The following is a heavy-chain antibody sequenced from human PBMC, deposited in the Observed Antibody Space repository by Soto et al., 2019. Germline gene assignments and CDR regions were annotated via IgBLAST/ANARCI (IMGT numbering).Heavy chain of an antibody. CDR2: ISGSARTI. CDR3: ERGDDHSGYYYAFDY. CDR1: GFTFSSYD. V-gene: IGHV3-48*03. D-gene: IGHD3-22*01. Sequence: GGSLRLSCEASGFTFSSYDMNWVRQAPGKGLEWLSYISGSARTIYYADSVKGRFIISRDSATKSLFLQMNSLRAEDTALYYCERGDDHSGYYYAFDYWGQGPPVTVYS. J-gene: IGHJ4*02.